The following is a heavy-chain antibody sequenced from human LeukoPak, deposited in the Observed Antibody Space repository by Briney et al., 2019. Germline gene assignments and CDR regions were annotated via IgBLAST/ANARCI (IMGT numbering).Heavy chain of an antibody. CDR3: AKSLRAGYGSGWCDY. CDR2: IWYDGSNK. D-gene: IGHD6-19*01. V-gene: IGHV3-33*06. CDR1: GFTFSSYG. Sequence: GGSLRLSCAASGFTFSSYGMHWVRQAPGKGLEWVAVIWYDGSNKYYADSVKGRFTISRDNSKNTLYLQMNSLRAEDTAVYYCAKSLRAGYGSGWCDYGGQGTLVTVSS. J-gene: IGHJ4*02.